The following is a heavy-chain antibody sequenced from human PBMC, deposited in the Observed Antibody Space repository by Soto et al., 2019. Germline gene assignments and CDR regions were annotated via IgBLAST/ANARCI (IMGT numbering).Heavy chain of an antibody. CDR3: AKVGAWLQLVPDY. D-gene: IGHD5-12*01. CDR1: GFSFSNYA. Sequence: PGGSLRLSCAASGFSFSNYAMSWVRQAPGKGLEWVSAISGSGKSTHYADSVKGRFTISRDNSKNTLFLQMESLRAEDSAIYYCAKVGAWLQLVPDYWGPGTLVTVSS. J-gene: IGHJ4*02. CDR2: ISGSGKST. V-gene: IGHV3-23*01.